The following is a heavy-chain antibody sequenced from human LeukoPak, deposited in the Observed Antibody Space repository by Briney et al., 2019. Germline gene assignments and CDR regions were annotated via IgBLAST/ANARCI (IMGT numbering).Heavy chain of an antibody. CDR1: GGSISSYY. CDR2: IYYSGST. V-gene: IGHV4-59*01. J-gene: IGHJ5*02. CDR3: ARTYSSSWYDWFDP. D-gene: IGHD6-13*01. Sequence: SETLSLTCTVSGGSISSYYWSWIRQPPGKGLEWIGYIYYSGSTNYNPSLKSRVTISVDTSKNQFSLKLSSVTAADTAVYYCARTYSSSWYDWFDPWGQGTLVTVSS.